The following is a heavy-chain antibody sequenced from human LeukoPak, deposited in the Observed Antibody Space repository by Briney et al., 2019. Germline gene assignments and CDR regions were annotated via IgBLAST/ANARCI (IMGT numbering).Heavy chain of an antibody. CDR1: GGSISSYY. CDR2: IYYSGST. J-gene: IGHJ5*02. V-gene: IGHV4-59*01. D-gene: IGHD2-2*01. Sequence: PSETLSLTCTVSGGSISSYYWSWIRQPPGKGLEWIGYIYYSGSTNYNPSLKSRVTISVDTSKNQFSLKLSSATAADTAVYYCARGGSDCSSTSCYPNWFDPWGQGTLVTVSS. CDR3: ARGGSDCSSTSCYPNWFDP.